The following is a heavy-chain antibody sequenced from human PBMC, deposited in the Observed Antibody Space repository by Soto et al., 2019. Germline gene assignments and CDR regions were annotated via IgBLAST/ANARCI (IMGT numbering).Heavy chain of an antibody. CDR3: ARGHHSMDV. V-gene: IGHV3-11*06. Sequence: VQLVESGGGSAKPGGSLRLSCAASGFTFSDHYMSWIRQAPGKGLEWVSYINPSGTNTDYANSVKGRFTISRDNAEKSLYLQMNSLRVEDSALYYCARGHHSMDVWGQGSTVTVSS. CDR1: GFTFSDHY. J-gene: IGHJ6*02. CDR2: INPSGTNT.